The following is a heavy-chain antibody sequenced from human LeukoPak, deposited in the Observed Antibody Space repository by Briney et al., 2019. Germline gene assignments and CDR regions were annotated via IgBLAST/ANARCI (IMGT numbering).Heavy chain of an antibody. V-gene: IGHV4-38-2*01. J-gene: IGHJ3*01. CDR1: GYSISRGYS. CDR2: MYHSKST. Sequence: SSETLSLTCAVSGYSISRGYSWGWIRQPPGMGLEWIGNMYHSKSTHYNPSLKSRVTISADTSKNQFSLKLSSVTAADTAVYYCARFDHVWETHGMDAFDLWGQGTMVTVSS. CDR3: ARFDHVWETHGMDAFDL. D-gene: IGHD3-16*01.